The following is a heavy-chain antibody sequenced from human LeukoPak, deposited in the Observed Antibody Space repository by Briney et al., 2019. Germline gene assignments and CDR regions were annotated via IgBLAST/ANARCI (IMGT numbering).Heavy chain of an antibody. Sequence: ASVKVSCKASGYTFTGYYMHWVRQAPGQGLEWMGWINPNSGGTNYAQKFQGRVTMTRDTSISTAYMELSRLRSDDTAVYYCARAWERYYDFWCGPKVDVWGKGTTVTVSS. CDR2: INPNSGGT. D-gene: IGHD3-3*01. CDR1: GYTFTGYY. V-gene: IGHV1-2*02. CDR3: ARAWERYYDFWCGPKVDV. J-gene: IGHJ6*04.